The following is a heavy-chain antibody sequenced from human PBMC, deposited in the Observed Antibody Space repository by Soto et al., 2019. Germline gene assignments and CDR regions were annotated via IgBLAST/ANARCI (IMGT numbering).Heavy chain of an antibody. Sequence: SETLSLTCTVSGGSISPYYWTWIRQPPGKGLEWIGYIYYSGNTNYNPSLKSRVTISVDTSKNQFSLKLSSVTAADTAVYYCTKPRSSLQWPPFDPWGHGTQVTVSS. CDR3: TKPRSSLQWPPFDP. D-gene: IGHD6-19*01. V-gene: IGHV4-59*12. CDR1: GGSISPYY. CDR2: IYYSGNT. J-gene: IGHJ5*02.